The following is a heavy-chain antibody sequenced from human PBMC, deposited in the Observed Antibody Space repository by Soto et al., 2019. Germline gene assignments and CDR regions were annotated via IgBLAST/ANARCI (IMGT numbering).Heavy chain of an antibody. V-gene: IGHV1-69*13. Sequence: GASVKVSCKASGGTFSSYAISWVRQAPGQGLEWMGGIIPIFGTANYAQKFQGRVTITADESTSTAYMELSSLRSEDTAVYYCARDLPLFGYSERGFDYWGQGTLVTVSS. CDR1: GGTFSSYA. CDR2: IIPIFGTA. J-gene: IGHJ4*02. CDR3: ARDLPLFGYSERGFDY. D-gene: IGHD1-26*01.